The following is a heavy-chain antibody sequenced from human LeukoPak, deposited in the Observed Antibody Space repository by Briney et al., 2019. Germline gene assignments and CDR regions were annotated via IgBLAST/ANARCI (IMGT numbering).Heavy chain of an antibody. Sequence: GASVMVSCKTSGYTFTSYGISWVRQAPGQGLEWMGWISAYNGNTNYAQTVQGRVTMTTDTSTSTAYMELRSLRSDDTAVYYCARGLQENLAWLTAFSAFDIWGQGTMVTVSS. CDR2: ISAYNGNT. CDR3: ARGLQENLAWLTAFSAFDI. D-gene: IGHD6-19*01. CDR1: GYTFTSYG. V-gene: IGHV1-18*01. J-gene: IGHJ3*02.